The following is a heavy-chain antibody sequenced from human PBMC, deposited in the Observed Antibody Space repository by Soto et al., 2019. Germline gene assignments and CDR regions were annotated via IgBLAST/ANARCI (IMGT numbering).Heavy chain of an antibody. D-gene: IGHD3-16*01. J-gene: IGHJ4*02. CDR3: AKDLRDWGFFDY. CDR1: GFGFHTYA. Sequence: PWGPLRLSGAASGFGFHTYAMGWGRQAPGKGLEWVSSLSGSGGSTNYADSVKVRFTISRDNSKDILYLQMNNLRAEDTAMYYCAKDLRDWGFFDYWGLETLVTVSS. CDR2: LSGSGGST. V-gene: IGHV3-23*01.